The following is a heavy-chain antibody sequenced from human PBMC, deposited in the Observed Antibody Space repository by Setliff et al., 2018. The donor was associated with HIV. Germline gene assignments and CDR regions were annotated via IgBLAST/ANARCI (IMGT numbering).Heavy chain of an antibody. J-gene: IGHJ4*02. V-gene: IGHV4-38-2*01. CDR2: IYHSGTT. CDR3: ARVPHRVVGTTTLLYHFDY. Sequence: SETLSLTCAVSGYSISSGYYWAWFRPSPGKRLDWIGSIYHSGTTYYNPSLKSRVTISVDTTTNQVSLQVNSVTAVDTAVYYCARVPHRVVGTTTLLYHFDYWGLGTLVTVSS. D-gene: IGHD1-26*01. CDR1: GYSISSGYY.